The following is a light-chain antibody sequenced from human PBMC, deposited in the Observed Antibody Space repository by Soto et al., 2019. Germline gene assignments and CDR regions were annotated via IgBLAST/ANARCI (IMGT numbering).Light chain of an antibody. J-gene: IGLJ1*01. CDR1: SSDVGSYNL. V-gene: IGLV2-23*01. CDR2: EGS. CDR3: CSYAGSSTPYV. Sequence: SALTQPRSVSGSPGQSITISCTGTSSDVGSYNLVSWYQQHPGKAPKLMIYEGSKRPSGVSNRFSGSKSGNTASLTISGLQAEDEADYYCCSYAGSSTPYVFGTGTKVTV.